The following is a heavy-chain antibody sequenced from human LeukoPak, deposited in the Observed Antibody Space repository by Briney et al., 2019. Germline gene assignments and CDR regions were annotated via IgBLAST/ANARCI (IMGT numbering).Heavy chain of an antibody. V-gene: IGHV3-23*01. J-gene: IGHJ4*02. CDR2: ISGSGGST. D-gene: IGHD5-18*01. CDR1: GFTFSSYG. CDR3: AKDRDSYGTKAFDY. Sequence: GGSLRLSCAASGFTFSSYGMSWVRQAPGKGLEWVSAISGSGGSTYYADSVKGRFTISRDNSKNTLYLQMNSLRAEDTAVYYCAKDRDSYGTKAFDYWGQGTLVTVSS.